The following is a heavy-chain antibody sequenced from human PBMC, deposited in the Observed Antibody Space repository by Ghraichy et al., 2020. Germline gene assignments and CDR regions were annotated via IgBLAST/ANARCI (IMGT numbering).Heavy chain of an antibody. D-gene: IGHD3-16*01. CDR3: TRDGSKGARGDAFDV. Sequence: ETLSLTCSVSGDSISSSYWSWIRQPAGKGLEWIGRIDPRGKTNNNPSLNSRVTLSLDTSKTHFYLRLNSVTAADTAVYYCTRDGSKGARGDAFDVGGQGTMVTVSS. CDR1: GDSISSSY. J-gene: IGHJ3*01. CDR2: IDPRGKT. V-gene: IGHV4-4*07.